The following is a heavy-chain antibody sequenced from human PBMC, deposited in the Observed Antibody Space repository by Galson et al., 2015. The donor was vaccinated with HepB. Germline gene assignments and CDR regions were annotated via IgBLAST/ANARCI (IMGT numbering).Heavy chain of an antibody. V-gene: IGHV3-30-3*01. CDR2: ISYDGSNK. D-gene: IGHD2-15*01. J-gene: IGHJ3*02. Sequence: SLRLSCAASGFTFSSYAMHWARQAPGKGLEWVAVISYDGSNKYYADSVKGRFTISRDNSKNTLYLQMNSLRAEDTAVYYCARDSVVNDAFDIWGQGTMVTVSS. CDR1: GFTFSSYA. CDR3: ARDSVVNDAFDI.